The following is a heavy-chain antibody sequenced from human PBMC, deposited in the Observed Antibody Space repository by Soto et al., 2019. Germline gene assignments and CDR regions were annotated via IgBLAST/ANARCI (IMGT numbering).Heavy chain of an antibody. CDR3: VRSKGGYSYGTPFDY. CDR1: GFTFSSYS. D-gene: IGHD5-18*01. Sequence: GGSLRLSCAASGFTFSSYSMVWVRQAPEKGLEWVSSIGGSSGHIYYADSLKGRFTISRDNAKNSLYLQMNSLRPEDTALYYCVRSKGGYSYGTPFDYWGQGTLVTVSS. CDR2: IGGSSGHI. J-gene: IGHJ4*02. V-gene: IGHV3-21*04.